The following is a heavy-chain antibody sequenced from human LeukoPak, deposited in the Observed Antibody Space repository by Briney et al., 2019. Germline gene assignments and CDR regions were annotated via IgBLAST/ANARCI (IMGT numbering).Heavy chain of an antibody. V-gene: IGHV3-30*04. D-gene: IGHD6-13*01. CDR3: ARGGSSWDFAFDI. Sequence: GGSLRLSCTASGFIFSSYAMHWVRQAPGKGLEWVAVISYDGSNKYCADSVKGRFTISRDKSKNTLYLQMNSLRAEDTAVYYCARGGSSWDFAFDIWGQGTMVTVSS. J-gene: IGHJ3*02. CDR1: GFIFSSYA. CDR2: ISYDGSNK.